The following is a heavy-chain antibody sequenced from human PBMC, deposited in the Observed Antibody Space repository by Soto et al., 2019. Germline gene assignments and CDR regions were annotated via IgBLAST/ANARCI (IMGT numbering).Heavy chain of an antibody. V-gene: IGHV1-46*01. CDR2: INPSGGST. CDR1: GYTFTSYY. CDR3: ARGDIVAIFGMDV. Sequence: GASVKVSCKASGYTFTSYYMHWVRQAPGQGLEWMGIINPSGGSTTYAQKFQGRVTMTRDTSTITVHMELSSLRSEDTAVYYCARGDIVAIFGMDVWGQGTTVTVSS. D-gene: IGHD5-12*01. J-gene: IGHJ6*02.